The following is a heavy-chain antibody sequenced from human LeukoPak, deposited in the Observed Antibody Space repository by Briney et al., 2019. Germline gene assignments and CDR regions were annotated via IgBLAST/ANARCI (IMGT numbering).Heavy chain of an antibody. V-gene: IGHV3-30-3*01. CDR2: ISYDGSNK. D-gene: IGHD1-26*01. J-gene: IGHJ4*02. Sequence: GGSLRLSCAASGFTFSSYAMHWVCQAPGKGPEWVAVISYDGSNKYYADSVKGRFTISRDNSKNTLYLQMNSLRAEDTAVYYCARDGGSYYFNYWGQGTLVTVSS. CDR3: ARDGGSYYFNY. CDR1: GFTFSSYA.